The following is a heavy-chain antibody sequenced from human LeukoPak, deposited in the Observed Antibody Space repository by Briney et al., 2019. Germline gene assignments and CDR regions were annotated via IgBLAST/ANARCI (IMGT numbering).Heavy chain of an antibody. D-gene: IGHD3-10*01. J-gene: IGHJ4*02. CDR1: GGTFSSYA. Sequence: SVKVSCKASGGTFSSYAISWVRQAPGQGREWMGRIIPILGIANYAQKFQGRVTITADKSTSTAYMELSSLRSEDTAVYYCAREGVDYYYFDYWGQGTLVTVSS. V-gene: IGHV1-69*04. CDR2: IIPILGIA. CDR3: AREGVDYYYFDY.